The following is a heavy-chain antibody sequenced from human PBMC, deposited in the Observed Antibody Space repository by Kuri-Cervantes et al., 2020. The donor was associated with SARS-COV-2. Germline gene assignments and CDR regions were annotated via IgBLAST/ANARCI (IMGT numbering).Heavy chain of an antibody. D-gene: IGHD1-26*01. CDR2: MNGDGSTI. J-gene: IGHJ4*02. V-gene: IGHV3-74*01. CDR1: GFTFSRDT. Sequence: GGSLRLSCAASGFTFSRDTMYWVRQAPGKRLVWVSRMNGDGSTITYADSVKGRFTISRDNAKNTLYLQMNSLRVEDTAVYFCARAPSGSPTEFWGQGTLVTVSS. CDR3: ARAPSGSPTEF.